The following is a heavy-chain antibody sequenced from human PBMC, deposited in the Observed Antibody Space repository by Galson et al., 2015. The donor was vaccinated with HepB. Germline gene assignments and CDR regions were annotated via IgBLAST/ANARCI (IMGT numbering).Heavy chain of an antibody. V-gene: IGHV3-33*01. D-gene: IGHD6-13*01. J-gene: IGHJ6*02. Sequence: SLRLSCAASGFTFSSYGMHWVRQAPGKGLEWVAVIWYDGSNKYYADSVKGRFTISRDNSKNTLYLQMNSLRAEDTAVYYCARECTSSSWYVYYYYSMDVWGQGTTVTVSS. CDR1: GFTFSSYG. CDR2: IWYDGSNK. CDR3: ARECTSSSWYVYYYYSMDV.